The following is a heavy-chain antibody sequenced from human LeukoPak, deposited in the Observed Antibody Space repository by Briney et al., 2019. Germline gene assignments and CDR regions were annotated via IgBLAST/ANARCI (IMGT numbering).Heavy chain of an antibody. CDR3: AKGGDGAYSYSFFSSL. J-gene: IGHJ4*02. CDR2: INDNGGTT. V-gene: IGHV3-23*01. Sequence: AGGSLRLSCAAAGFTFSSYAMSWVRQTPGKGLEWVSVINDNGGTTYYADSVKGRFTISRDNSKNTLYLQMNSLRAEDTALYYCAKGGDGAYSYSFFSSLWGQGTLVTVSS. D-gene: IGHD5-18*01. CDR1: GFTFSSYA.